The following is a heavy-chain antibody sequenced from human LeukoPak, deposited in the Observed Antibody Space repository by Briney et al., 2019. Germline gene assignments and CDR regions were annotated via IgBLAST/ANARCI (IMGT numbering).Heavy chain of an antibody. CDR2: ISSSSSYI. CDR3: ARAPGYRGFLDY. D-gene: IGHD5-18*01. Sequence: GGSLRLSCAASGFTFSSYSMNWVRQAPGKGLEWVSFISSSSSYIYYVDSVKGRFTISRDNAKNSLYLQMNSLRAEDTAVYYCARAPGYRGFLDYWGQGNLVTVSS. V-gene: IGHV3-21*01. J-gene: IGHJ4*02. CDR1: GFTFSSYS.